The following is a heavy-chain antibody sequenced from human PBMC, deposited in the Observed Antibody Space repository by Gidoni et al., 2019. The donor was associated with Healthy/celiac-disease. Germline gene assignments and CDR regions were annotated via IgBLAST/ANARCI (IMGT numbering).Heavy chain of an antibody. D-gene: IGHD2-2*02. CDR3: ARVTFCSSTSCYKVLYYGMDV. CDR2: IIPIFGTA. CDR1: GGTFSSYA. Sequence: QVQLVQSGAEVKKPGSSVKVSCKASGGTFSSYAISWVRQAPGQGLEWMGGIIPIFGTANYAQKFQGRVTITADESTSTAYMELSSLRSEDTAVYYCARVTFCSSTSCYKVLYYGMDVWGQGTTVTVSS. V-gene: IGHV1-69*01. J-gene: IGHJ6*02.